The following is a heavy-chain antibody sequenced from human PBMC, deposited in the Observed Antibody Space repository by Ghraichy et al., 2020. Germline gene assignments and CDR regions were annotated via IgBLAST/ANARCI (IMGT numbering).Heavy chain of an antibody. CDR2: ISSSGSTI. CDR3: ARDQEGGYSYGSFDY. CDR1: ALTFTTYY. Sequence: GGSLRLSGVGSALTFTTYYMSWIRPAPGKGMEWVSYISSSGSTIYYADSVKGRFTISRDNAKNSLYLQMNSLRAEDTAVHYCARDQEGGYSYGSFDYWGQGTLVTGSS. D-gene: IGHD5-18*01. V-gene: IGHV3-11*01. J-gene: IGHJ4*02.